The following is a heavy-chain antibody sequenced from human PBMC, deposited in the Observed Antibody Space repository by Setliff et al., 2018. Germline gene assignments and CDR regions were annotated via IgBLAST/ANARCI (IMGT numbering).Heavy chain of an antibody. CDR1: GYSISRSHF. CDR2: MVHSGST. CDR3: ARRDGSIIYREFFDS. D-gene: IGHD3-10*01. J-gene: IGHJ4*02. Sequence: SETLSLTCGVSGYSISRSHFWGGIRQPRGWGLEWLGNMVHSGSTYYNPTLNGRVTMSVDTSKNQLSLMLTSVTAADTAVYYCARRDGSIIYREFFDSWGQGALVTVSS. V-gene: IGHV4-38-2*01.